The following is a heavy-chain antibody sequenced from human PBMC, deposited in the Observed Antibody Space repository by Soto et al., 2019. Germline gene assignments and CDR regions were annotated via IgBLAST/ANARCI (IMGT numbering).Heavy chain of an antibody. D-gene: IGHD2-2*02. CDR2: ISYDGRKN. J-gene: IGHJ6*02. CDR3: ARGCSSSDCYTNYYYYYGMDV. CDR1: GFTFSSFA. V-gene: IGHV3-30*04. Sequence: QLGGSLRLSCAASGFTFSSFAMHWARQAPGKGLEWVAFISYDGRKNSYADSVKGRFTVSRDNSKNTVYLQMNSLRAEDTAVYYCARGCSSSDCYTNYYYYYGMDVWGHGTTVTVSS.